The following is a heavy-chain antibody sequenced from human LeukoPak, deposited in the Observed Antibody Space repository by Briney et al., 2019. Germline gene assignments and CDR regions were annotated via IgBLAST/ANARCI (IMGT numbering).Heavy chain of an antibody. D-gene: IGHD1-26*01. Sequence: GESLKISGKGSGYSFTSYWISWVRQMPGKGLQWMGRINPSDSYTDYSPSFQGHGTISADKSISTAYLQWSSLKASDTAMYYCARSVRVGATHAFDIWGQGTMVTVSS. CDR3: ARSVRVGATHAFDI. J-gene: IGHJ3*02. V-gene: IGHV5-10-1*01. CDR2: INPSDSYT. CDR1: GYSFTSYW.